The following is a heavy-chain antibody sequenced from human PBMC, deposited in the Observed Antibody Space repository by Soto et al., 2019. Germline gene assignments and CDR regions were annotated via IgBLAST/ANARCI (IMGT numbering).Heavy chain of an antibody. J-gene: IGHJ4*02. CDR1: GFTFSIAW. Sequence: GGSLRLSCAASGFTFSIAWMSWVRQAPGKGLEWVGRVKSKTAGGTADYAAPVKGRFTISRDDSKNTLYLQLSSLKTEDTGVYYCTTDWGMFSDSWGQGALVTVSS. CDR2: VKSKTAGGTA. D-gene: IGHD3-16*01. CDR3: TTDWGMFSDS. V-gene: IGHV3-15*01.